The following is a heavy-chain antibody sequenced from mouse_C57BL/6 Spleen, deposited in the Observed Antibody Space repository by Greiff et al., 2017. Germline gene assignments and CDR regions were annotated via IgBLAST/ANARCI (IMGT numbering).Heavy chain of an antibody. CDR1: GFNIKNTY. J-gene: IGHJ4*01. D-gene: IGHD1-1*01. Sequence: EVQLQQSVAELVRPGASVKLSCTASGFNIKNTYMHWVKQRPEQGLEWIGRIDPANGNTKYAPKFQGKATITADTSTNTAYLQLSSLTSEDTAIYYCARRNYYGSSDYYAMDYWGQGTSVTVSS. CDR2: IDPANGNT. V-gene: IGHV14-3*01. CDR3: ARRNYYGSSDYYAMDY.